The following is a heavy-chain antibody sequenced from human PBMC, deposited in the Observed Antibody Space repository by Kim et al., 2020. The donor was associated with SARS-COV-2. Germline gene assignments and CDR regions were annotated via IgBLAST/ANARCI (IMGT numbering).Heavy chain of an antibody. CDR3: AKETSDLRYFDCLFDY. D-gene: IGHD3-9*01. CDR2: ISGSGGST. J-gene: IGHJ4*02. CDR1: GFTFSSYA. Sequence: GGSLRLSCAASGFTFSSYAMSWVRQAPGKGLEWVSAISGSGGSTYYADSVKGRFTISRDNSKNTLYLQMNSLRAEDTAVYYCAKETSDLRYFDCLFDYWGQGTLVTVSS. V-gene: IGHV3-23*01.